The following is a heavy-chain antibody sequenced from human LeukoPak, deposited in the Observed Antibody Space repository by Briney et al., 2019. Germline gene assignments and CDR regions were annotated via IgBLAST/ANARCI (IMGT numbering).Heavy chain of an antibody. J-gene: IGHJ6*02. Sequence: GGSLRLSCAASGFTFSSYSMNWVRQAPGKGLEWVSSISSSSSYICYADSVKGRFTISRDNAKNSLYLQMNSLRAEDTAVYYCARDHGSGSYYMDYYYYGMDVWGQGTTVTVSS. V-gene: IGHV3-21*01. CDR1: GFTFSSYS. CDR2: ISSSSSYI. CDR3: ARDHGSGSYYMDYYYYGMDV. D-gene: IGHD3-10*01.